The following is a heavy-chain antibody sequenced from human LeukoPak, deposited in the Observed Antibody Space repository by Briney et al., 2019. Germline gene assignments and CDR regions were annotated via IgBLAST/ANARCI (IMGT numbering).Heavy chain of an antibody. CDR3: ARGGTGVSRDY. J-gene: IGHJ4*02. CDR2: ISGSGSST. V-gene: IGHV3-23*01. Sequence: PGGSLRLSCAASGSTFSNYAMSWVRQAPGKGLEWVSAISGSGSSTYYADSVKGRFTISRDNSKNTLYLQMNSLGAEDTAVYYCARGGTGVSRDYWGQGTLVTVAS. D-gene: IGHD3/OR15-3a*01. CDR1: GSTFSNYA.